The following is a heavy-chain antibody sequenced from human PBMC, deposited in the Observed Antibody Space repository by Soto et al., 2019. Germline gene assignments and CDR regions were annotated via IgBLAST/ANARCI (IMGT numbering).Heavy chain of an antibody. CDR1: GFTFSNYA. V-gene: IGHV3-23*01. CDR2: ISGSGDTT. CDR3: AKAFYEGLLCSAESSDAFTI. Sequence: EVQLLESGGGLVQPGGSLRLSCAASGFTFSNYAMSWVRQAPGKGLEWVADISGSGDTTYHADSVMGRFIISRDNSKNTLPLKLSGLLAAYTAIYYCAKAFYEGLLCSAESSDAFTIWGRGTMVTVSS. D-gene: IGHD3-10*01. J-gene: IGHJ3*02.